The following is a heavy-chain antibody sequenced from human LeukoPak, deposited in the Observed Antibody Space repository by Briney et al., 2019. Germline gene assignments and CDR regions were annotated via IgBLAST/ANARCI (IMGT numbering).Heavy chain of an antibody. V-gene: IGHV4-4*02. D-gene: IGHD3-3*01. CDR1: GGSISSSNW. CDR3: ARDANVWSGYSDWFDP. CDR2: IYHSGST. Sequence: SGTLSLTCAVSGGSISSSNWWSWVRQPPGKGLEWIGEIYHSGSTNYNPSLKSRVTISVDTSKNQFSLKLSSVTAADTAVYYCARDANVWSGYSDWFDPWGQGTLVTVSS. J-gene: IGHJ5*02.